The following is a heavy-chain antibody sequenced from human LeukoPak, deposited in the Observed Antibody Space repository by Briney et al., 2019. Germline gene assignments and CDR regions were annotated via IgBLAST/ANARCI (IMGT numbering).Heavy chain of an antibody. Sequence: PSETLSLTCTVSGDSVSIYYWSWIRQPPGKGLEWIGYIYYRGNTNYNPSLESRVTMAVDTSKNQFSLKVSSVTAADTAVYYCARAGNNWSFDYWGQGTLVTVSS. J-gene: IGHJ4*02. V-gene: IGHV4-59*02. D-gene: IGHD1-1*01. CDR2: IYYRGNT. CDR1: GDSVSIYY. CDR3: ARAGNNWSFDY.